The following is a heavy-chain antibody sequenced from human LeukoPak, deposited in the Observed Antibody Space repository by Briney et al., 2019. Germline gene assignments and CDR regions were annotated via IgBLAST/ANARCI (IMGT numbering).Heavy chain of an antibody. Sequence: GGSLRLSCAASGFTFSSYAMHWVRQAPGKGLEWVAVISYDGSNKCYADSVKGRFTISRDNSKNTLYLQMNSLRAEDTAVYYCARDFKRGYFDYWGQGTLVTVSS. D-gene: IGHD3-10*01. CDR2: ISYDGSNK. V-gene: IGHV3-30-3*01. J-gene: IGHJ4*02. CDR1: GFTFSSYA. CDR3: ARDFKRGYFDY.